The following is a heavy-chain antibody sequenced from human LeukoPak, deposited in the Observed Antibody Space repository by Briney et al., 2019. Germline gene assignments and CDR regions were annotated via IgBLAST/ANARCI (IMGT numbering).Heavy chain of an antibody. CDR1: GFTVSSNY. D-gene: IGHD3-10*01. CDR2: IYSGGST. J-gene: IGHJ3*02. V-gene: IGHV3-66*01. Sequence: PGGSLRLSCAASGFTVSSNYMSWVRQAPGKGLEWVSVIYSGGSTYYADSVKGRFTISRDNAKNSLYLQMNSLRAEDTAVYYCAREWDNYYGSGSYNLRDAFDIWGQGTMVTVSS. CDR3: AREWDNYYGSGSYNLRDAFDI.